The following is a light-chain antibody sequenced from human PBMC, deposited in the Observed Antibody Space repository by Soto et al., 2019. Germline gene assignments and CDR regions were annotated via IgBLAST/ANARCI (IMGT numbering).Light chain of an antibody. Sequence: VLRQSPDTLSLSPGERATLSCRASQSVNSALASYQQKPGQAPKLLIHGAYNRAAGIPARFSGSGSGTDFTLTINSLEIEDFAVSFCQERRNWPPEFTFGQGTKLEIK. CDR2: GAY. V-gene: IGKV3-11*01. CDR1: QSVNSA. J-gene: IGKJ2*01. CDR3: QERRNWPPEFT.